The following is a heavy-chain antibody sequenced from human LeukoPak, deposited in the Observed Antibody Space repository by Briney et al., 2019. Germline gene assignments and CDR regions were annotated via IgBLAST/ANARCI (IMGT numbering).Heavy chain of an antibody. Sequence: PGGSLRLSCAASGFTFSSYAMSWVRQAPGKGLEWVSAISGSGGSTYYADSVKGRFTISRDNSKNTLYLQMNSLRPEDTAVYYCARDLGEWGRVDDWGQGTLVTVSS. CDR3: ARDLGEWGRVDD. V-gene: IGHV3-23*01. CDR1: GFTFSSYA. J-gene: IGHJ4*02. CDR2: ISGSGGST. D-gene: IGHD3-16*01.